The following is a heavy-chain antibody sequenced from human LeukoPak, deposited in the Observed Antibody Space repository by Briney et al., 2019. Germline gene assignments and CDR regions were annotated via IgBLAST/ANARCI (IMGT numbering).Heavy chain of an antibody. Sequence: SETLSLTFTVSGGSIRGSYWNWSRQSAGKGLEWIGRIYANGGTNYNPPLRSRVSMSVDTSKNQFSLKLTSVTAADTAIYYCARDFTRNSYAVAEFFHPWGQGTLVSVSS. CDR3: ARDFTRNSYAVAEFFHP. CDR2: IYANGGT. J-gene: IGHJ1*01. CDR1: GGSIRGSY. D-gene: IGHD5-18*01. V-gene: IGHV4-4*07.